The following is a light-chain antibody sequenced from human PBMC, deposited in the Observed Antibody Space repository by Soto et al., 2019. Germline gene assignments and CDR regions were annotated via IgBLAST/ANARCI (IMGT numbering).Light chain of an antibody. J-gene: IGKJ1*01. CDR3: QQYNTYS. V-gene: IGKV1-5*01. CDR2: DAS. Sequence: IHMTQSPSTLSASVGYRVTITCRASQSISSWLAWYQQKPGKAPKLLIYDASSLESGVPSRFSGSGSGTEFTLTIRSLKPDDFATYHCQQYNTYSFGQGTQLDIK. CDR1: QSISSW.